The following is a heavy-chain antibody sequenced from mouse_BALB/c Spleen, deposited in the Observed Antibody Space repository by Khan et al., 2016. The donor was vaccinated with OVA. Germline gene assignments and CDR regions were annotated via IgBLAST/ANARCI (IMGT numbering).Heavy chain of an antibody. CDR1: GYTFTNYW. V-gene: IGHV1S81*02. CDR2: IYPGDGRT. D-gene: IGHD2-10*01. CDR3: ARNAYFGNYFDF. J-gene: IGHJ2*01. Sequence: QVQLQQPGAELVKTGASVRLSCKASGYTFTNYWVHWVKQRPGQGLEWIGEIYPGDGRTNNNEKFKTKATLTVDKSSNTAYVQLSSLTSADSAVYTCARNAYFGNYFDFWGQGTTLTVSS.